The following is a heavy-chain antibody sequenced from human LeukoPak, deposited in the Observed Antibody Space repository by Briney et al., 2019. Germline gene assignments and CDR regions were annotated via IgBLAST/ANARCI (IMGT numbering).Heavy chain of an antibody. D-gene: IGHD1-1*01. V-gene: IGHV3-48*03. Sequence: GGSLRLSCAASGFTFSIYEMNWVRQAPGKGLEWVSYISSGGSIIYQADSVKGRFTISRDNAKNSLFLQMNSLRAEDTAIYYCARDRRQLEGNFPLEGSYYYYGMDVWGKGTTVTVSS. CDR3: ARDRRQLEGNFPLEGSYYYYGMDV. CDR1: GFTFSIYE. J-gene: IGHJ6*04. CDR2: ISSGGSII.